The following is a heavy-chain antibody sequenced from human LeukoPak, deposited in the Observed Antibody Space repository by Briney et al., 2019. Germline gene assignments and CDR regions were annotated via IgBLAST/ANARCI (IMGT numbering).Heavy chain of an antibody. J-gene: IGHJ4*02. D-gene: IGHD6-13*01. V-gene: IGHV3-53*01. CDR2: IYSGGST. CDR3: ARLLRVGTAAGFDY. CDR1: GFTVSSSY. Sequence: GGSLRLSCAATGFTVSSSYMSWVRQAPGKGLEWVSVIYSGGSTYYADSVKGRFTISRDNSKNTLSLQMNSLRAEDTAVYYCARLLRVGTAAGFDYWGQGTLVTVSS.